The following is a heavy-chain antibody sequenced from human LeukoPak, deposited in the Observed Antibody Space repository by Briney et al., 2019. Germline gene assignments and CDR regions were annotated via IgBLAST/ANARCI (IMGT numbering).Heavy chain of an antibody. CDR1: GFTFDDYA. CDR3: AKALIAVAGLIDY. D-gene: IGHD6-19*01. Sequence: GGSLRLSCGASGFTFDDYAMHWVRQAPGKGLEWVSGISWNSGSIVYADSVKGRFTISRDNAKNSLYLQMNSLRAEDTALYYCAKALIAVAGLIDYWGQGTLVTVSS. CDR2: ISWNSGSI. J-gene: IGHJ4*02. V-gene: IGHV3-9*01.